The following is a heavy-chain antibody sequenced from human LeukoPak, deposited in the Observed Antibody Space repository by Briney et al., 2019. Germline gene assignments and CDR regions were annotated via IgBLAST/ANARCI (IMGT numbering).Heavy chain of an antibody. CDR2: IIPIFGTA. D-gene: IGHD3-3*01. CDR1: GGTFSSYA. CDR3: ASQSYDFWSGYYFSPTNWFDP. J-gene: IGHJ5*02. Sequence: SVKVSCKASGGTFSSYAISWVRQAPGQGLEWMGGIIPIFGTANYAQKFQGRVTITADKSTSTAYMELSSLRSEDTAVYYCASQSYDFWSGYYFSPTNWFDPWGQGTLVTVSS. V-gene: IGHV1-69*06.